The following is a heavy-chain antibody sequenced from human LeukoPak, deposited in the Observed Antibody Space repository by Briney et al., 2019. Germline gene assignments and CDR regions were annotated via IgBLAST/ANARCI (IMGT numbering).Heavy chain of an antibody. Sequence: SETLSLTRAVYGGSFSGYYLSWIRQPPGKGLEWIGEINHSGSTNYNPSLKSRVTISVDTSKNQFSLKLSSVTAADTAVYYCARVLERFLEWYTTTYNWFDPWGQGTLVTVSS. CDR2: INHSGST. CDR3: ARVLERFLEWYTTTYNWFDP. CDR1: GGSFSGYY. D-gene: IGHD3-3*01. J-gene: IGHJ5*02. V-gene: IGHV4-34*01.